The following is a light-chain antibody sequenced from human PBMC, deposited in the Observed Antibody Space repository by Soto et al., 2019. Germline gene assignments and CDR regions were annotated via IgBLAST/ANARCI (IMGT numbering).Light chain of an antibody. CDR2: DVS. CDR3: SSYTSATTYV. V-gene: IGLV2-14*03. Sequence: QSALTQPASVSGSPGQSITISCTGTSSDVGAYNYDSWYQQHHPGEAPKLIIYDVSHRPSGVSNRFSGSKSSNTASLTISGFQTEDEADYYCSSYTSATTYVFGTGTKLTVL. J-gene: IGLJ1*01. CDR1: SSDVGAYNY.